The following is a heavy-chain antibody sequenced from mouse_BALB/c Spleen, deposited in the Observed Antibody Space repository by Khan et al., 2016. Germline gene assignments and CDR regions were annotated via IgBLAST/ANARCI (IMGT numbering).Heavy chain of an antibody. D-gene: IGHD1-1*01. CDR1: GYTFTSYW. J-gene: IGHJ2*01. Sequence: QVQLQQSGAELVKAGASVKMSCKASGYTFTSYWIHWVKQRLGQGLEWFAETNPTNGRTYYNEKFKSKATLTVDKSSSTAYMLLSGPTFEDSAVXYYARIKKIVATYFDYWGQGTTLTVSS. CDR2: TNPTNGRT. CDR3: ARIKKIVATYFDY. V-gene: IGHV1S81*02.